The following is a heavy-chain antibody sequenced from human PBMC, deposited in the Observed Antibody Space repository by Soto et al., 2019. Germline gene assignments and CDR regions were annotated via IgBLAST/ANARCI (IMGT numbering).Heavy chain of an antibody. J-gene: IGHJ4*02. CDR2: TSSDGSEK. V-gene: IGHV3-30*14. D-gene: IGHD3-9*01. CDR1: GFTFSNYA. CDR3: ARDRDKILTGYHDY. Sequence: QVQLVESGGGVVQPGRSLRVSCAASGFTFSNYAMHWVRRAPGKGLEWVAITSSDGSEKDYADSVKGRFTIPRDNSKNTLYLQMNSLRAEDTAVYYCARDRDKILTGYHDYWGQGTLVTVSS.